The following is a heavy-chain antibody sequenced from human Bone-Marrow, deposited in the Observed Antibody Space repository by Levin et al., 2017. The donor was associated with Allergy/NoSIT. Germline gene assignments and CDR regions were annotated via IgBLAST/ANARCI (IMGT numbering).Heavy chain of an antibody. CDR3: ARTGPRGRARYWYFDL. V-gene: IGHV3-30-3*01. CDR2: ISYDGSNK. CDR1: GFTFSSYA. J-gene: IGHJ2*01. D-gene: IGHD1-14*01. Sequence: QPGGSLRLSCAASGFTFSSYAMHWVRQAPGKGLEWVAVISYDGSNKYYADSVKGRFTISRDNSKNTLYLQMNSLRAEDTAVYYCARTGPRGRARYWYFDLWGRGTLVTVSS.